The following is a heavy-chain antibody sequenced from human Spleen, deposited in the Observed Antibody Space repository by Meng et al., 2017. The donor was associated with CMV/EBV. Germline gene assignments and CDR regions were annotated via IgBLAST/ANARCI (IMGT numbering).Heavy chain of an antibody. Sequence: ASVKVSCKASGYTFTSDDINWVRQATGQGLEWMGWMSPNSGSTGFAQKFQGRVTMIGNTSISTAYMELSSLRSEDTAVYYCARYNADAIDFWGQGTLVTVSS. CDR3: ARYNADAIDF. CDR2: MSPNSGST. J-gene: IGHJ4*02. D-gene: IGHD1-14*01. CDR1: GYTFTSDD. V-gene: IGHV1-8*01.